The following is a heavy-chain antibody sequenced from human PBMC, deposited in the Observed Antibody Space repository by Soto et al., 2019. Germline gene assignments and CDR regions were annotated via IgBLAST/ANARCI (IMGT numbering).Heavy chain of an antibody. CDR2: MYHSGST. D-gene: IGHD2-8*02. Sequence: SETLSLTCAVSGYSISSSNWWGWIRQPPGKGLEWIGYMYHSGSTYYNPSLKSRVTISVDTSKNQFSLKLTSVTAADTAVYYCARDKITGLFDYWGQGTLVTVSS. J-gene: IGHJ4*02. CDR3: ARDKITGLFDY. CDR1: GYSISSSNW. V-gene: IGHV4-28*03.